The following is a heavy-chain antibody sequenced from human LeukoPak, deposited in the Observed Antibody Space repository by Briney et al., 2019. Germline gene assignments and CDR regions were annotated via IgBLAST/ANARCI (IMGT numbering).Heavy chain of an antibody. CDR2: ITSGGGYT. CDR3: ARGHYDVLTSSYKWTPDY. Sequence: PGGSLRLSCAACGFTFSTYNMNWVRQAPGKGLEWVSSITSGGGYTYYADSVKGRFTTSRDNAKNSLSLRLDSLRAEDTAAYYCARGHYDVLTSSYKWTPDYWGQGTLVTVSS. V-gene: IGHV3-21*06. D-gene: IGHD3-9*01. CDR1: GFTFSTYN. J-gene: IGHJ4*02.